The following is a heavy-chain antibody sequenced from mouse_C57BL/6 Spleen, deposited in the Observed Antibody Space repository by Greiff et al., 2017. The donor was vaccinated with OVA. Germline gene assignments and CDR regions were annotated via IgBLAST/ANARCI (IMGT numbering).Heavy chain of an antibody. CDR2: LSDGGSYT. V-gene: IGHV5-4*01. Sequence: EVQLMESGGGLVKPGGSLKLSCAASGFTFSSYAMSWVRQTPEKRLEWVATLSDGGSYTYYPDNVKGRFTISRDNAKNNLYLQMSHLKSEDTAMYYCARRRSYFDYWGQGTTLTVSS. J-gene: IGHJ2*01. CDR3: ARRRSYFDY. CDR1: GFTFSSYA.